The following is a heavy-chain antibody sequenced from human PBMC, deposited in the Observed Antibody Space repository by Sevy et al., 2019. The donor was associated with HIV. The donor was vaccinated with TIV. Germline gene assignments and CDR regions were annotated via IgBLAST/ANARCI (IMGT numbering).Heavy chain of an antibody. CDR1: GFTFSSYG. Sequence: GSLRLSCAASGFTFSSYGMHWVRQAPGKGLEWVALIWYDGSNKYYADSVKGRFTISRDNSKNTLYLQMYSLGAEDTAVYYCVSGAYYYESRTENFDYWGQGTLVTVSS. CDR3: VSGAYYYESRTENFDY. CDR2: IWYDGSNK. V-gene: IGHV3-33*01. D-gene: IGHD3-22*01. J-gene: IGHJ4*02.